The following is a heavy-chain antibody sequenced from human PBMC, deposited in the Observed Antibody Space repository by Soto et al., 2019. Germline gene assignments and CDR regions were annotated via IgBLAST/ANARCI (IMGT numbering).Heavy chain of an antibody. J-gene: IGHJ4*02. CDR3: AKDQRFLEWLTYFDY. CDR1: GFTFSSYA. V-gene: IGHV3-23*01. D-gene: IGHD3-3*01. CDR2: ISGSGGST. Sequence: GGSLRLSCAASGFTFSSYAMSWVRQAPGKGLEWVSAISGSGGSTYYADSVKGRFTISRDNSKNTLYLQMSSLRAEDTAVYYCAKDQRFLEWLTYFDYWGQGTLVTVSS.